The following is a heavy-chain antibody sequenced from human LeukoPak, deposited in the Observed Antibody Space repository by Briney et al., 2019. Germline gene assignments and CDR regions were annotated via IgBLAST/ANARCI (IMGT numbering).Heavy chain of an antibody. J-gene: IGHJ4*02. CDR3: AGGTFAFEY. D-gene: IGHD2-21*01. CDR1: GFPFSSYW. Sequence: PGGSLRLSCAASGFPFSSYWMNWVRQPPGKGLVWVSRMNNDGSRTAYADSVKGRFTISRDNARNTLYLQMNRLRAEDTAVYYCAGGTFAFEYWGQGTLVTVSS. V-gene: IGHV3-74*01. CDR2: MNNDGSRT.